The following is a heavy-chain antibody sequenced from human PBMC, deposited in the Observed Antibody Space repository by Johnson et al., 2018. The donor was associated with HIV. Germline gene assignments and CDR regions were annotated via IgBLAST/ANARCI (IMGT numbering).Heavy chain of an antibody. V-gene: IGHV3-15*01. J-gene: IGHJ3*02. CDR1: GFTFSNAW. CDR2: IKSKTDGGTT. D-gene: IGHD3-10*01. Sequence: VQLVESGGGLVKPGGSLRLSCAASGFTFSNAWMSWVRQAPGKGLEWVGRIKSKTDGGTTDYAAPVKGRFTISRDDSKNTLYLQMNSLRAEDTAVYYCARESPLGGSGSGGPGAFDIWGQGTMVTVSS. CDR3: ARESPLGGSGSGGPGAFDI.